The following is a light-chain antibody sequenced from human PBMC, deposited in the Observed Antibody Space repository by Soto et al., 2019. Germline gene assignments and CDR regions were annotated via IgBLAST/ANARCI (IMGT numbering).Light chain of an antibody. CDR1: QGISSA. J-gene: IGKJ3*01. CDR3: HQFNNYPFT. CDR2: DAS. V-gene: IGKV1D-13*01. Sequence: AIQLTQSPSSLSASVGDRVTITCRASQGISSALAWYQQTPGKPPKLLIYDASTLETGVPSRFSGSGSVTDFTLTISRLQPEDFATYYCHQFNNYPFTFGPGTKVDIK.